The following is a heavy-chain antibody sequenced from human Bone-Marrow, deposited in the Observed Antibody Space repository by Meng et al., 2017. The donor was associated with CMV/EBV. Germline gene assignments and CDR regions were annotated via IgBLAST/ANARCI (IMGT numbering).Heavy chain of an antibody. CDR3: ARASPSVSVFDI. V-gene: IGHV3-53*01. CDR1: GFTFSSYS. J-gene: IGHJ3*02. Sequence: GGSLRLSCAASGFTFSSYSMNWVRQAPGKGLEWVSVIYSGGSTYYADSVKGRFTISKDNSKNTLYLQMNSLRAADTAVYYCARASPSVSVFDIWGQGTMVTVSS. D-gene: IGHD5/OR15-5a*01. CDR2: IYSGGST.